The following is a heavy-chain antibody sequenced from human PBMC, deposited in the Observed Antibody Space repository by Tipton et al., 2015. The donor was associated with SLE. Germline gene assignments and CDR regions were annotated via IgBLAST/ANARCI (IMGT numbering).Heavy chain of an antibody. J-gene: IGHJ4*02. CDR1: GYTFTGYY. D-gene: IGHD6-6*01. V-gene: IGHV1-2*06. CDR2: INPNSGGT. Sequence: QSGPEVKKPGASVKVSCKASGYTFTGYYMHWVRQAPGQGLEWMGRINPNSGGTNYAQKFQGRVTMTRDTSISTADMELSRLGSDDTAVYYCARERASSSPDFKYYFASWGQGTLVTVSS. CDR3: ARERASSSPDFKYYFAS.